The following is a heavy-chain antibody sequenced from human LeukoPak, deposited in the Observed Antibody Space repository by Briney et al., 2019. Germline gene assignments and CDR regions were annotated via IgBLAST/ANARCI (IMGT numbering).Heavy chain of an antibody. J-gene: IGHJ5*02. CDR3: ARGPLYTESFAKTWFDA. V-gene: IGHV4-39*01. Sequence: GWVLQPPGKGLEWIGSIYYSGNTYYKPSLKGRVTIVIDMSTSQFSLNLRSVTAADTAVYFCARGPLYTESFAKTWFDAWGQGTLVTVSS. D-gene: IGHD1-26*01. CDR2: IYYSGNT.